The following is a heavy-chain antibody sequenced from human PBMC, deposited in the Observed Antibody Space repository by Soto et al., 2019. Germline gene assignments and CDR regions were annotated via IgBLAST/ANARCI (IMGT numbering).Heavy chain of an antibody. CDR2: IKQDGSEK. CDR1: GFTFSSYW. Sequence: EVQLVESGGGLVQPGGSLRLSCAASGFTFSSYWMSWVRQAPGKGLEWVANIKQDGSEKYYVDSVKGRFTISRDNAKNSLYLQMNSLRAEDTAVYYCARVAKSPDCDYIWGSYLHFDYWGQGTLVTVSS. J-gene: IGHJ4*02. V-gene: IGHV3-7*01. D-gene: IGHD3-16*01. CDR3: ARVAKSPDCDYIWGSYLHFDY.